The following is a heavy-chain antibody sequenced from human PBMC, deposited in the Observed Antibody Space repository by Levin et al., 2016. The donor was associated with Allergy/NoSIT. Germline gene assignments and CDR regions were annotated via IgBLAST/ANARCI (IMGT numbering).Heavy chain of an antibody. D-gene: IGHD1-26*01. Sequence: WIRQPPGKGLEWVAVISYDGSNKYYADSVKGRFTISRDNSKNTLYLQMNSLRAEDTAVYYCAPEPSGSYRSYFDYWGQGTLVTVSS. J-gene: IGHJ4*02. CDR3: APEPSGSYRSYFDY. V-gene: IGHV3-30-3*01. CDR2: ISYDGSNK.